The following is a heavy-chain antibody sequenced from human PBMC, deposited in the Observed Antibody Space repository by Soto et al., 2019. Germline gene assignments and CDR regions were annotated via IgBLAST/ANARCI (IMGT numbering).Heavy chain of an antibody. CDR1: GYTFTSYG. Sequence: ASMKVSCKASGYTFTSYGISWVRQAPGQGLEWMGWISAYNGNTNYAQKLQGRVTMTTDTSTSTAYMELRSLRSDDTAVYYCARQYDFWSGPRPFDDWGQGTLVTVAS. J-gene: IGHJ4*02. V-gene: IGHV1-18*01. D-gene: IGHD3-3*01. CDR2: ISAYNGNT. CDR3: ARQYDFWSGPRPFDD.